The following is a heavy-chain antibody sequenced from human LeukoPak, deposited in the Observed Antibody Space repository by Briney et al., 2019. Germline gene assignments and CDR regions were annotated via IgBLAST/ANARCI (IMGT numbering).Heavy chain of an antibody. Sequence: GESLNPYCKCSGYTFTSYFIGWVRQVPAQGLEWVAIIRPGDSDTRYSPSVRRHVTGSDDKSTDNAYLEWSSPKASDTAMYYYVRQGSDSGSSPIDFWGQGTLVTVSS. V-gene: IGHV5-51*01. CDR3: VRQGSDSGSSPIDF. J-gene: IGHJ4*02. D-gene: IGHD6-6*01. CDR2: IRPGDSDT. CDR1: GYTFTSYF.